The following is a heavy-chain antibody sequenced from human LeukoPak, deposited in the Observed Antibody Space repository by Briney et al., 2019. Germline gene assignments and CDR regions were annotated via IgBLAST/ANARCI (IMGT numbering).Heavy chain of an antibody. CDR1: GGSISSGGYY. CDR2: IYYSGSI. J-gene: IGHJ4*02. D-gene: IGHD3-3*01. V-gene: IGHV4-31*03. Sequence: SETLSLTCTVSGGSISSGGYYWSWIRQHPGKGLEWIGYIYYSGSIYYNPSLKSRVTISVDTSKNQFSLKLSSVTAADTAVYYCARVAEIDFWSGYHFDYWGQGTLVTVSS. CDR3: ARVAEIDFWSGYHFDY.